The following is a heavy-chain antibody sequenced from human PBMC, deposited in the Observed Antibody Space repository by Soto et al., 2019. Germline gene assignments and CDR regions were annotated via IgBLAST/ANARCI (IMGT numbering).Heavy chain of an antibody. Sequence: PAETLSLTCAVYGGSFSGYYWIWVRQAPGKGLEWIGEINHSGSTNYNPSPKSRVTISVDTSKNQFSLKLSSVTAADTAVYYCARVEIVPAARGYYYGMDVWGQGTTVTVSS. CDR1: GGSFSGYY. J-gene: IGHJ6*02. CDR3: ARVEIVPAARGYYYGMDV. V-gene: IGHV4-34*01. CDR2: INHSGST. D-gene: IGHD2-2*01.